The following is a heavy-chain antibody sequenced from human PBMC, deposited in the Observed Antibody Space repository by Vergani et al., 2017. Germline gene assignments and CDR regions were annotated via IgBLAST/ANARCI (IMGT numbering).Heavy chain of an antibody. J-gene: IGHJ4*02. V-gene: IGHV5-51*01. CDR1: EYSFGYYC. D-gene: IGHD1-1*01. CDR2: IYPADSDT. CDR3: ARHTTYTDS. Sequence: EVELVQSGPEMRTPGESLKISCMGSEYSFGYYCMGWVRQMPGKGLEWMGIIYPADSDTRYSPSFQGQVTISADKSISTAFLQWDSLKASDTALYYCARHTTYTDSWGQGTLVTVSS.